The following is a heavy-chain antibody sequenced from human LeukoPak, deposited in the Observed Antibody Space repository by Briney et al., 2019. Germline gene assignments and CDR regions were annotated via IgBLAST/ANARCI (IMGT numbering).Heavy chain of an antibody. D-gene: IGHD2-2*01. CDR1: GFTVSSNY. CDR3: AKGGSPSCYSSSGY. J-gene: IGHJ4*02. Sequence: GGSLRLSCAASGFTVSSNYMSWVRQAPGKGLEWVSVIYSGGSTYHADSVKGRFTISRDNSKNTLYLQMNSLRGEDTAVYYCAKGGSPSCYSSSGYWGQGTLVTVSS. CDR2: IYSGGST. V-gene: IGHV3-53*01.